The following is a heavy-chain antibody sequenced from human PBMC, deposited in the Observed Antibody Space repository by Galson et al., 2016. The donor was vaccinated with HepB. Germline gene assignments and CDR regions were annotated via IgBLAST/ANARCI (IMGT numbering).Heavy chain of an antibody. Sequence: SETLSLTCIVSGGSISSYYWNWIRQPPGKGLEWIGYIYYSGSTNYNPPLKSRVTMSVDTSKNQFSLNLNSVTAADTAVYYCVRGSAYDTRAYTPSDSYYGLDVWGQGTTVTVSS. V-gene: IGHV4-59*01. J-gene: IGHJ6*02. CDR1: GGSISSYY. D-gene: IGHD3-22*01. CDR3: VRGSAYDTRAYTPSDSYYGLDV. CDR2: IYYSGST.